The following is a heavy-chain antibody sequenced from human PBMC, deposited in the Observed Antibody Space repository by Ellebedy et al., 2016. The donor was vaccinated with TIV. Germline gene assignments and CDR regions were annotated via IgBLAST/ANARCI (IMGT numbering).Heavy chain of an antibody. CDR3: ARHVPVRPYYYGMDV. V-gene: IGHV4-59*08. Sequence: SETLSLTCTVSGGSISSYYWSWIRQPPGKGLEWIGYIYYSWSTNYNPSLKSRVTISVDTSKNQFSLKLSSVTAADTAVYYCARHVPVRPYYYGMDVWGQGTTVTVSS. J-gene: IGHJ6*02. CDR2: IYYSWST. CDR1: GGSISSYY. D-gene: IGHD2-8*01.